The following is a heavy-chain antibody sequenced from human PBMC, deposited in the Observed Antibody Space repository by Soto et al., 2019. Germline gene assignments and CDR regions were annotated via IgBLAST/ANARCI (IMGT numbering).Heavy chain of an antibody. CDR2: IYTSGST. J-gene: IGHJ4*02. CDR3: ARELGDLWFGELGSLDY. CDR1: GGSISSYY. V-gene: IGHV4-4*07. D-gene: IGHD3-10*01. Sequence: PSETLSLTCTVSGGSISSYYWSWIRQPAGKGLEWIGRIYTSGSTNYNPSLKSRVTMSVDTSKNQFSLKLSSVTAADTAVYYCARELGDLWFGELGSLDYWGQGTLVTVSS.